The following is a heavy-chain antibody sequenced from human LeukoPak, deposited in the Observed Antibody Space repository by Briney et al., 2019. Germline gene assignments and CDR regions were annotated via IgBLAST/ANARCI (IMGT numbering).Heavy chain of an antibody. CDR2: ISGNGDNT. CDR3: ARVPLIRFLEWRYYFDY. Sequence: GGSLRLSCSVSGFTFISYSMTWVRQAPGKGLEWLSSISGNGDNTYYADSVKGRFTISRDNSRDTLYLQMNSLRAEDTALYYCARVPLIRFLEWRYYFDYWGQGTLVTVSS. J-gene: IGHJ4*02. D-gene: IGHD3-3*01. V-gene: IGHV3-23*01. CDR1: GFTFISYS.